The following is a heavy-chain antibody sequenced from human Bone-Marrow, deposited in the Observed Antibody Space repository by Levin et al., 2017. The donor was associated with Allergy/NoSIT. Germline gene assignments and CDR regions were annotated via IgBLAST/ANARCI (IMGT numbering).Heavy chain of an antibody. CDR3: ARFDLALNYFDP. D-gene: IGHD3-9*01. CDR1: GFSLTPLGVG. J-gene: IGHJ5*02. V-gene: IGHV2-5*02. Sequence: SGPTLVKPTQTLTLTCDFSGFSLTPLGVGVGWIRQPPGKALEWVALVFWDDDNRYNTSLKNRGTVTKDTSKNQVVLTMTNMDTVDTATYFCARFDLALNYFDPWGQGTLVIVSS. CDR2: VFWDDDN.